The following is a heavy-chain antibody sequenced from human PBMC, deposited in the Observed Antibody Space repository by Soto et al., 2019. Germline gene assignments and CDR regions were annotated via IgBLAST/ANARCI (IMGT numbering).Heavy chain of an antibody. V-gene: IGHV4-39*01. Sequence: SSETTCLTCPVSDGSLSGSSFCWGWLRQPPGKGLEWIGSIYYSGSTYYNPSLKSRVTISVDTSKNQFSLKLSSVTAADTAVYYCASSMVYYDILTGPSWFDPWGQGTLVTVSS. CDR1: DGSLSGSSFC. CDR2: IYYSGST. CDR3: ASSMVYYDILTGPSWFDP. J-gene: IGHJ5*02. D-gene: IGHD3-9*01.